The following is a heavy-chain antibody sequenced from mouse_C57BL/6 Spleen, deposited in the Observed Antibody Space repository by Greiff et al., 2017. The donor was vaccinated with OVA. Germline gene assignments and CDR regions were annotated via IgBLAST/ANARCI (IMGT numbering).Heavy chain of an antibody. CDR2: IDPSDSYT. Sequence: QVQLQQPGAELVMPGASVKLSCKASGYTFTSYWMHWVKQRPGQGLEWIGEIDPSDSYTNYNQKFKGKSTLTVDKSSSTAYMQLSSLTSEDSAVYYCARGDDGYYLFAYWGQGTLVTVSA. V-gene: IGHV1-69*01. CDR1: GYTFTSYW. CDR3: ARGDDGYYLFAY. D-gene: IGHD2-3*01. J-gene: IGHJ3*01.